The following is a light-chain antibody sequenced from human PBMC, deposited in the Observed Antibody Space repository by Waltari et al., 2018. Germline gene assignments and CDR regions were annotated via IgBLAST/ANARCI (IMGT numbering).Light chain of an antibody. V-gene: IGLV1-47*01. CDR3: AAWDDSLSGWV. Sequence: QSVLTQPPSASGTPGQRVTISCSGSSSNIGSNYVYWYQQLPGPAPTPPIYRNNQRPSGVPDRFSGSKSGTSASLAISGLRSEDEADYYCAAWDDSLSGWVFGGGTKLTVL. CDR1: SSNIGSNY. CDR2: RNN. J-gene: IGLJ3*02.